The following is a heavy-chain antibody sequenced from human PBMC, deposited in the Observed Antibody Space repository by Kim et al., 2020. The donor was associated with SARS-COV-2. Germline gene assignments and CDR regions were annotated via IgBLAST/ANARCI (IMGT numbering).Heavy chain of an antibody. CDR3: ARDSNHYYGMDV. V-gene: IGHV1-18*01. CDR2: ISTDNGHT. Sequence: ASVKVSCKASGYTFSNFGVGWVRQAPGQGLEWMGWISTDNGHTSYAHKFQGRVSMTTDTSTTTAYMELRSLRSDDTAEYYCARDSNHYYGMDVWGQGTTV. D-gene: IGHD3-10*01. J-gene: IGHJ6*02. CDR1: GYTFSNFG.